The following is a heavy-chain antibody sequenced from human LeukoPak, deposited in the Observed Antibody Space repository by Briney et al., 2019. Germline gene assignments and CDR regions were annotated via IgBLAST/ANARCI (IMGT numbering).Heavy chain of an antibody. D-gene: IGHD3-10*01. CDR1: GGSLSGYY. CDR3: ARQYGSGSAYTPVVDL. CDR2: INHSGTT. J-gene: IGHJ4*02. Sequence: SETLSLTCAVYGGSLSGYYWSWIRQPPGKGLEWIGEINHSGTTNYNPSLKSRVTISLDTSKNQFFLKLSSVTAADTAVYYCARQYGSGSAYTPVVDLWGQGTLVTVSS. V-gene: IGHV4-34*01.